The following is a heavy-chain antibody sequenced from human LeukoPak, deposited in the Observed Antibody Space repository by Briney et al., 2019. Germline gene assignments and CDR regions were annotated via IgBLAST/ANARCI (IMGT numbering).Heavy chain of an antibody. D-gene: IGHD2-8*01. CDR3: ARDMRRIVLMVYVEIWFDP. V-gene: IGHV4-39*07. CDR2: IDYSGST. Sequence: PSETLSLTCTVSGGSISSSSYYWGWIRQPPGKGLEWIGSIDYSGSTYYNPSLKSRVTISVDTSKNQFSLKLSSVTAADTAVYYCARDMRRIVLMVYVEIWFDPWGQGTLVTVSS. J-gene: IGHJ5*02. CDR1: GGSISSSSYY.